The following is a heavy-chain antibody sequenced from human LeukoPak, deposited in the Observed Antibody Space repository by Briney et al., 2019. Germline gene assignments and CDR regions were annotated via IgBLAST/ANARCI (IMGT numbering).Heavy chain of an antibody. CDR2: IYAGGNT. V-gene: IGHV3-66*01. J-gene: IGHJ4*02. CDR3: AKDWYSSGWYSYEYYFDY. D-gene: IGHD6-19*01. Sequence: GGSLRLSCAASGFMVGHKYMSWVRQAPGKGLEWLSIIYAGGNTYSADSVKGRFTISRDNSRNTVYLQMNSLRAEDTAVYYCAKDWYSSGWYSYEYYFDYWGQGTLVTVSS. CDR1: GFMVGHKY.